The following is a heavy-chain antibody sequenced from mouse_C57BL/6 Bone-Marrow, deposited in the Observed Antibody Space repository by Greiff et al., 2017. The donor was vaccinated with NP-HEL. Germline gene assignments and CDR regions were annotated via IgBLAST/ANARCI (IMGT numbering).Heavy chain of an antibody. J-gene: IGHJ2*01. Sequence: VQLQQPGAELARPGASVKLSCKASGYTFTSYGISWVKQRTGQGLEWIGEIYPRSGNTYYNEKFKGKATLTADKHSSTAYMELRSVTSEDPAVYFCTRSSPYYFDYWGQGTTLTVSS. CDR2: IYPRSGNT. D-gene: IGHD1-1*01. CDR1: GYTFTSYG. CDR3: TRSSPYYFDY. V-gene: IGHV1-81*01.